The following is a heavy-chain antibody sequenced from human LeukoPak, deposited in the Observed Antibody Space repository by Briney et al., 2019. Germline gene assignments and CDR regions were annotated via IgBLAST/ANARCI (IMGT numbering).Heavy chain of an antibody. V-gene: IGHV1-18*03. CDR1: GYTFTTYG. D-gene: IGHD3-10*01. Sequence: ASVKVSCKASGYTFTTYGITWVRQAPGQGLEWMGRISAYNGNRNYAQKFQGRVTMTIDAATNTAHMELRSLTFDDMAVYYCARDGVRFGEGTLGYYYYYMDVWGKGTTVTISS. J-gene: IGHJ6*03. CDR2: ISAYNGNR. CDR3: ARDGVRFGEGTLGYYYYYMDV.